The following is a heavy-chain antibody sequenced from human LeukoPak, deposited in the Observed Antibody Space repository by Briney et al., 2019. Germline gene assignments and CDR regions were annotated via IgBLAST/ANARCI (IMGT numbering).Heavy chain of an antibody. CDR1: GYTFTSYG. V-gene: IGHV1-18*01. Sequence: ASVKVSCKASGYTFTSYGIRWVRQAPGQGLEWLGWIGASTGDTNYPQDLQGRVTLTTDTSTNTAYMALRGLRSVDTADYYCARDHNSRFDPWGQGTLVTVSS. CDR2: IGASTGDT. J-gene: IGHJ5*02. CDR3: ARDHNSRFDP.